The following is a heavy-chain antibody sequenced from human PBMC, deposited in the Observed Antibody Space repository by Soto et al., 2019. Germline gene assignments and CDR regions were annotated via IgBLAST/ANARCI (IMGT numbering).Heavy chain of an antibody. J-gene: IGHJ4*02. CDR2: IGTTTGDL. Sequence: RRLSCATSGFTFTSYAITWVRQGPGKGLEWVSSIGTTTGDLLYADSVKGRFTISRDNSRNTLCLQMNSLRNEDTAIYYCAKRSPSGTYYFDYWGQGALVTVSS. V-gene: IGHV3-23*01. CDR1: GFTFTSYA. D-gene: IGHD1-26*01. CDR3: AKRSPSGTYYFDY.